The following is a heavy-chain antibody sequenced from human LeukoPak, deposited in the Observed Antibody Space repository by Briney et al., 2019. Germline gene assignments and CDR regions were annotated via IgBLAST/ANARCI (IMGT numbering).Heavy chain of an antibody. V-gene: IGHV3-48*03. CDR2: ISSSGSTT. CDR1: GFTFSSFE. CDR3: ARPPALNY. J-gene: IGHJ4*02. Sequence: GGSLRLSCTASGFTFSSFEMNWVRQAPGKGLEWVSYISSSGSTTYYADSVKGRFTISRDNAKNSLYLQMHSLRVEDTAVHYCARPPALNYWGQGTLVTVSS.